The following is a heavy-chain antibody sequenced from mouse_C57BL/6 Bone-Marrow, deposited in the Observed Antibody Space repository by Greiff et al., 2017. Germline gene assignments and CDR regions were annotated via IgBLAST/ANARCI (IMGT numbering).Heavy chain of an antibody. D-gene: IGHD1-1*01. V-gene: IGHV5-9*01. CDR3: ARGTTVVATDYAMDY. CDR1: GFTFSSYT. Sequence: EVHLVESGGGLVKPGGSLKLSCAASGFTFSSYTMSWVRQTPEKRLEWVATISGGGGNTYYPDSVKGRFTISRDNAKNTLYLQMSSLRSEDTALYYCARGTTVVATDYAMDYWGQGTSVTVSS. J-gene: IGHJ4*01. CDR2: ISGGGGNT.